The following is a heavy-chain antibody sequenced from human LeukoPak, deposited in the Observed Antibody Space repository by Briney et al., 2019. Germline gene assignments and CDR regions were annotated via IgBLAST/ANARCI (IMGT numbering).Heavy chain of an antibody. CDR3: ARQGYSGHSQGAADY. Sequence: GASVTVSCKASGYTFVSYGITWVRLAPGQGLEWMGWISPYNGHTNYAQTFQGRVTMTTDTSTSTAHMELRSLRSDDTAVYYCARQGYSGHSQGAADYWGQGTLVTVSS. V-gene: IGHV1-18*01. J-gene: IGHJ4*02. CDR2: ISPYNGHT. D-gene: IGHD4-23*01. CDR1: GYTFVSYG.